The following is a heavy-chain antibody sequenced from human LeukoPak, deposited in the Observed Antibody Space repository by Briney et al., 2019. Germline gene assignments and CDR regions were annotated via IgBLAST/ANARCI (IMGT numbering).Heavy chain of an antibody. J-gene: IGHJ4*02. Sequence: SETLSLTCTVSGGSISSYYWSWIRQPPGKGLEWIGFINDSGRTNYNPSLKSRVTISVDTSKKQFSLKLSSVTAADTAVYYCARQRGRTYYYDSSGYYYVGWGQGTLVTVSS. CDR3: ARQRGRTYYYDSSGYYYVG. V-gene: IGHV4-59*08. CDR1: GGSISSYY. CDR2: INDSGRT. D-gene: IGHD3-22*01.